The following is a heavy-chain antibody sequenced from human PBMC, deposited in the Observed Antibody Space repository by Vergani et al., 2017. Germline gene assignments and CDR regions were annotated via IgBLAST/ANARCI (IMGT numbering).Heavy chain of an antibody. CDR2: IYYSGST. J-gene: IGHJ3*02. Sequence: QVQLQESGPGLVKPSQTLSLTCTVSGGSISSYYWSWIRQPPGKGLEWIGYIYYSGSTNYNPSLKSRVTMSVDTSKNQFSLKLSSVTAADTAVYYCARDLVRSGNAFDIWGQGTMVTVSS. CDR3: ARDLVRSGNAFDI. V-gene: IGHV4-59*12. CDR1: GGSISSYY.